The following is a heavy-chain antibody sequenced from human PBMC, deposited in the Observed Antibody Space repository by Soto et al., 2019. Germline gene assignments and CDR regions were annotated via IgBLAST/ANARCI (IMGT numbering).Heavy chain of an antibody. V-gene: IGHV3-66*01. CDR3: ARDHSSGWRDFDY. CDR2: IYRGGDT. D-gene: IGHD6-19*01. Sequence: GGSLRLSCAASGFNVSTCHMNWVRQAPGKGLEWVSIIYRGGDTYFTDSVKGRFTISRDNSLNTLHLQMTSLRVEDTAVYYCARDHSSGWRDFDYWGQGTLVTVSS. J-gene: IGHJ4*02. CDR1: GFNVSTCH.